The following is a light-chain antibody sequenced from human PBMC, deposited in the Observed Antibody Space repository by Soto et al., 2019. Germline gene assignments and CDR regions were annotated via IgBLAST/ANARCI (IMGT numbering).Light chain of an antibody. V-gene: IGLV2-14*01. J-gene: IGLJ1*01. CDR2: EVS. CDR1: SSGVGGYNY. CDR3: SSYTSSSTPDV. Sequence: QSVLTQPASVSGSPGQSITISCTGTSSGVGGYNYVSWYQQHPGKAPKLMIYEVSNRPSGVSNRFSGSKSGNTASLTISGLQAEDEADYYCSSYTSSSTPDVFGTGTKSPS.